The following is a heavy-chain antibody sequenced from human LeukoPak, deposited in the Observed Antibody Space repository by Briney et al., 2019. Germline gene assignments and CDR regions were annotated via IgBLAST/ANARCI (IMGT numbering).Heavy chain of an antibody. CDR2: ISYDGSNK. CDR1: GFTFSSYA. CDR3: ARWGDGYNYDY. Sequence: GRSLRLSCAASGFTFSSYAMHWVRQAPGKGLEWVAVISYDGSNKYYADSVKGRFTISRDNSKNTLYLQMNSLRAEDTAVYYCARWGDGYNYDYWGQGTLVTVSS. D-gene: IGHD5-24*01. V-gene: IGHV3-30*04. J-gene: IGHJ4*02.